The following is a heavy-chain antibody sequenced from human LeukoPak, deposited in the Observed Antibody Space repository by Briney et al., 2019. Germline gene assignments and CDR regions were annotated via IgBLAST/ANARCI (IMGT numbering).Heavy chain of an antibody. CDR3: AKDQKEQWLVHTEYFQH. CDR1: GFTFSSYA. J-gene: IGHJ1*01. D-gene: IGHD6-19*01. V-gene: IGHV3-23*01. Sequence: PGGSLRLSCAASGFTFSSYAMSWVRQAPGKGLEWVSAISGSGGSTYYADSVKGRFTISRDNSKNTLYLQMNSLRAEDTAVYYCAKDQKEQWLVHTEYFQHWGQGTLVTVSS. CDR2: ISGSGGST.